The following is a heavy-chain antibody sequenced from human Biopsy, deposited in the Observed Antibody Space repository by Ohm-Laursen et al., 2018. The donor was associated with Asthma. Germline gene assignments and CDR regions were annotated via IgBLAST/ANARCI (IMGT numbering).Heavy chain of an antibody. CDR1: GFSFSNFA. CDR3: VRDGTDDAFDI. J-gene: IGHJ3*02. Sequence: SLRLSCAASGFSFSNFAIHWVHQAPGKGLEWVGVISKDASTQDYADSVKGRFTMARDSSKNTLDLQMNSLREEDTAVYYCVRDGTDDAFDIWGQGTVVSVSS. V-gene: IGHV3-30*01. CDR2: ISKDASTQ. D-gene: IGHD1-1*01.